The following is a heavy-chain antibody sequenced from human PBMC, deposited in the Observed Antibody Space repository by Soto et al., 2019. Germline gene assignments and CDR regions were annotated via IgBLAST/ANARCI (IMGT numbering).Heavy chain of an antibody. CDR3: AKDQLRGVLGVIIYYYGMDV. V-gene: IGHV3-30*18. CDR1: GFTFSSYG. Sequence: QVQLVESGGGEVQPGRSLRLSCAASGFTFSSYGMHWVRQAPGKGLEWVAVISYDGSNKYYADSVQGRFTISRDNSKNTLYLQLNRLRAEDKAVYYCAKDQLRGVLGVIIYYYGMDVWGQGTMVTVSS. J-gene: IGHJ6*02. CDR2: ISYDGSNK. D-gene: IGHD3-10*01.